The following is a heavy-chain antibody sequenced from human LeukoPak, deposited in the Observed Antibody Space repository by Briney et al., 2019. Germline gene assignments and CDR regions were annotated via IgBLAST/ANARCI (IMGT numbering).Heavy chain of an antibody. D-gene: IGHD1-7*01. J-gene: IGHJ3*02. CDR3: ARVALELTPYDAFDI. V-gene: IGHV1-69-2*01. CDR2: VDPEDGET. Sequence: ASVQISCKVSGYTFTDYYMHWVQQAPGKGLEWMGLVDPEDGETIYAEKFQGRVTITAHTSTDTAYMELSSLRSEDTAVYYCARVALELTPYDAFDIWGQGTMVTVSS. CDR1: GYTFTDYY.